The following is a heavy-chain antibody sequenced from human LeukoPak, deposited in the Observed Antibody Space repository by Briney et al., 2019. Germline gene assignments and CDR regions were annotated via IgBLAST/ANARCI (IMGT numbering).Heavy chain of an antibody. CDR1: GYTFTANY. CDR2: IHPKSGGA. V-gene: IGHV1-2*06. J-gene: IGHJ6*03. D-gene: IGHD3-22*01. Sequence: ASVKVSCKVSGYTFTANYIHWVRQAPGQGLEWVDRIHPKSGGANYAQKFRDRVTLTRDTSINTAYMELSGLRSDDAAVYYCARAYYDSSGYFGWGTDYYYYYMDAWGEGTTVTISS. CDR3: ARAYYDSSGYFGWGTDYYYYYMDA.